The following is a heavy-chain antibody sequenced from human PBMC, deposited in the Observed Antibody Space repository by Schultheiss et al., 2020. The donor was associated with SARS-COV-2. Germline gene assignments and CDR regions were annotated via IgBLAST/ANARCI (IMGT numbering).Heavy chain of an antibody. CDR3: ARVLVVPAAIWSAYGMDV. V-gene: IGHV4-59*01. CDR2: IYYSGST. Sequence: ETLSLTCTVSGGSISSYYWSWIRQPPGKGLEWIGYIYYSGSTNYNPSLKSRVTISVDTSKNQFSLKLSSVTAADTAVYYCARVLVVPAAIWSAYGMDVWGQGTTVTVSS. J-gene: IGHJ6*02. CDR1: GGSISSYY. D-gene: IGHD2-2*01.